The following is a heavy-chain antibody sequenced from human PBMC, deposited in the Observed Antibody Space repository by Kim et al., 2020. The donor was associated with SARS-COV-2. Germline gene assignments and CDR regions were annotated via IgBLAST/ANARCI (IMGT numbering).Heavy chain of an antibody. V-gene: IGHV4-34*01. CDR3: AREYSSSWYEKYYYMDV. J-gene: IGHJ6*03. D-gene: IGHD6-13*01. CDR2: INHSGST. Sequence: SETLSLTCAVYGGSFSGYYWSWIRQPPGKGLEWIGEINHSGSTNYNPSLKSRVTISVDTSKNQFSLKLSSVTAADTAVYYCAREYSSSWYEKYYYMDVWGKGTTVTVSS. CDR1: GGSFSGYY.